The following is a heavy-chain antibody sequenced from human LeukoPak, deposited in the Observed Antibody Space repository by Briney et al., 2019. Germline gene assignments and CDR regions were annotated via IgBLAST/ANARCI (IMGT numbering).Heavy chain of an antibody. CDR1: GGSIRSSSYY. V-gene: IGHV4-39*07. Sequence: SETLSLTCTVSGGSIRSSSYYWGWIRQPPGKGLEWIGRIYYSGITYYTPSLKSRVSISVDTSKNQFSLKLSSVTAADTAVYYCARVPPQYYYDSSGYYLGAFDIWGQGTMVTVSS. CDR2: IYYSGIT. J-gene: IGHJ3*02. D-gene: IGHD3-22*01. CDR3: ARVPPQYYYDSSGYYLGAFDI.